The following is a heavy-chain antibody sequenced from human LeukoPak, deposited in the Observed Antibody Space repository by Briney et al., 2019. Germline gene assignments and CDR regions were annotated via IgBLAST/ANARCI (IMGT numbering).Heavy chain of an antibody. J-gene: IGHJ4*02. D-gene: IGHD4-17*01. CDR1: GYTLTELS. CDR2: FDPEDGET. V-gene: IGHV1-24*01. CDR3: ATLRHENDYGDYVPPYYFDY. Sequence: APVKVSCKVSGYTLTELSMHWVRQAPGKGLEWMGGFDPEDGETIYAQKFQGRVTMTEDTSTDTAYMELSSLRSEDTAVYYCATLRHENDYGDYVPPYYFDYWGQGTLVTVSS.